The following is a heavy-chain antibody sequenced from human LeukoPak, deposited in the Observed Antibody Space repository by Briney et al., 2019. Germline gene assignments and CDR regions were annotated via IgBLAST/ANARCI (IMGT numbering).Heavy chain of an antibody. CDR2: TSGGGGST. CDR3: AKVGDGYNSYYYYYYYMDV. CDR1: GFSFDDYA. J-gene: IGHJ6*03. V-gene: IGHV3-23*01. D-gene: IGHD5-24*01. Sequence: GGSLRLSCAASGFSFDDYAMHWVRQAPGKGLEWVSTTSGGGGSTYYADSVKGRFTISRDNSRNTLYLQMNSLRAEDTAVYYCAKVGDGYNSYYYYYYYMDVWGKGTTVTVSS.